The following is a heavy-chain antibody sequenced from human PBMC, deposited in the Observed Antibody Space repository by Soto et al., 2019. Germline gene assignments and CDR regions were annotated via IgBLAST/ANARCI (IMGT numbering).Heavy chain of an antibody. Sequence: QLQLQESGPGLVKPSETLSLTCTVSGGSISSSSYYWGWIRQPPGKGLEWIGRIYYSGSTYYNPTLMRRVTLPVDTSKNQFSIKMSSVTAADTAVYYCASNKVGGWEDGMDVWGQGTTVTGSS. J-gene: IGHJ6*02. CDR1: GGSISSSSYY. CDR2: IYYSGST. CDR3: ASNKVGGWEDGMDV. D-gene: IGHD6-19*01. V-gene: IGHV4-39*01.